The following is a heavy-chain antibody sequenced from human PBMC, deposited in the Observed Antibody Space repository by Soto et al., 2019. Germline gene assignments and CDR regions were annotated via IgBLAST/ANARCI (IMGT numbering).Heavy chain of an antibody. Sequence: AESLSLSCAASGFTFSNFYMSCVRQPPGGGLEWVSYISGSYGYANYTESVKGRFTISIDNANNSLYLQLSSLRAEDTAVYYCARSRYYCSSVTCYGYYYGMDVWGQGTTVTVSS. V-gene: IGHV3-11*06. CDR1: GFTFSNFY. J-gene: IGHJ6*02. D-gene: IGHD2-2*01. CDR3: ARSRYYCSSVTCYGYYYGMDV. CDR2: ISGSYGYA.